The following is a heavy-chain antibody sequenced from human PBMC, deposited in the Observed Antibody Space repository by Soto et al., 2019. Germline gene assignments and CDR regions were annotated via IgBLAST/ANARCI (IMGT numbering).Heavy chain of an antibody. CDR1: GFTFSSYS. V-gene: IGHV3-21*01. J-gene: IGHJ4*02. D-gene: IGHD3-3*01. Sequence: PGGSLRLSCAASGFTFSSYSMNWVRQAPGKGLEWVSSISSSSSYIYYADSVKGRFTISRDNAKNSLYLQMNSLRAEDTAVYYCARHAGVDLTVDYWGQGTLVTVSS. CDR3: ARHAGVDLTVDY. CDR2: ISSSSSYI.